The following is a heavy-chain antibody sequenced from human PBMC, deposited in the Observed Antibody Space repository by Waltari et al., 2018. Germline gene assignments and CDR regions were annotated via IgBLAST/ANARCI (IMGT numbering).Heavy chain of an antibody. Sequence: QVQLQESGPGLVKPSETLSLTCTVSGYSIGSGYYWGWIRQPPGKGLEWIGSIYHSGSTYYNPSLKSRVTISVDTSKNQFSLKLSSVTAADTAVYYCARAAGRWGQGTLVTVSS. V-gene: IGHV4-38-2*02. CDR2: IYHSGST. CDR1: GYSIGSGYY. J-gene: IGHJ4*02. CDR3: ARAAGR.